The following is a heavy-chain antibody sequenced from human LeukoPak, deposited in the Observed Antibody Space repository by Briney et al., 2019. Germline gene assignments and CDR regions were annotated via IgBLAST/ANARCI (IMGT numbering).Heavy chain of an antibody. CDR3: ARGQYYDSSGYLSNNFDY. V-gene: IGHV1-8*01. CDR1: GYTFTSYD. J-gene: IGHJ4*02. Sequence: GASVKVSCKASGYTFTSYDINWVRQATGQGLEWMGWMNPNSGNTGYAQKFQGRVTMTRDTSISTAYMELSRLRSDDTAVYYCARGQYYDSSGYLSNNFDYWGQGTLVTVSS. D-gene: IGHD3-22*01. CDR2: MNPNSGNT.